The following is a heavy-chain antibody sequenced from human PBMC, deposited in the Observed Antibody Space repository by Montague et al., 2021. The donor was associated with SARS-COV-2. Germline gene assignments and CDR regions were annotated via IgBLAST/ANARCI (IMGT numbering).Heavy chain of an antibody. Sequence: SLRLSCAASGFTFSSYGMTWVRQAPGKGLEWVSTISDSCGSTYXXXSXXXRFXISRDNSKNTLYLQLNSLRAEATAVYYCANRGVRYFDAQGVWYYFDYWGQGTLVTVSS. D-gene: IGHD3-9*01. CDR3: ANRGVRYFDAQGVWYYFDY. J-gene: IGHJ4*02. CDR1: GFTFSSYG. CDR2: ISDSCGST. V-gene: IGHV3-23*01.